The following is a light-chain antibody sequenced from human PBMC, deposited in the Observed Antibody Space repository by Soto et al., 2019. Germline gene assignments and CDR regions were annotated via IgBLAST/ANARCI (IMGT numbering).Light chain of an antibody. CDR1: ENVRTF. CDR3: QQHSHWPPWT. Sequence: EVVLTQSPATLSLSPGERATLSCRASENVRTFVDWYQQKPGQAPRLLIYGASNRATGIPARFSGSGSGTDFTLTTSTLEPEDFAVYYCQQHSHWPPWTFGQGTRVEIQ. J-gene: IGKJ1*01. V-gene: IGKV3-11*01. CDR2: GAS.